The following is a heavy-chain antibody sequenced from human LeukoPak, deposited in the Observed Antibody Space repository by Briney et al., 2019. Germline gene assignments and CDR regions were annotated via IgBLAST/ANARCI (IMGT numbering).Heavy chain of an antibody. CDR2: ISPVSSYT. J-gene: IGHJ6*02. V-gene: IGHV3-21*01. D-gene: IGHD5/OR15-5a*01. Sequence: GGSLRLSCLASGFSFNSYTMIWVREAPGKGLEWVSTISPVSSYTLYAESVKGRFTIYSDNTKNSLYLQMDSLRAEDTAVYYCVRDVSRRLGMDVWGQGTTVTVSS. CDR1: GFSFNSYT. CDR3: VRDVSRRLGMDV.